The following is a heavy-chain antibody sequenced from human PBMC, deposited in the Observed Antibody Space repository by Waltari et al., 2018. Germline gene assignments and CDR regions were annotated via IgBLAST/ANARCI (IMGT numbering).Heavy chain of an antibody. V-gene: IGHV3-48*01. CDR2: ISASRAAI. Sequence: EVQLVESGGGFVQPGGSLRLACLGPGSTFGVFSMHWIRQAPGKGLEWVAYISASRAAIYYAESVKGRFTISRDNAKNSLFLQMTNLGVEDTAVYYCATEPAPGAGINYWGQGILVTVSS. J-gene: IGHJ4*02. D-gene: IGHD6-19*01. CDR1: GSTFGVFS. CDR3: ATEPAPGAGINY.